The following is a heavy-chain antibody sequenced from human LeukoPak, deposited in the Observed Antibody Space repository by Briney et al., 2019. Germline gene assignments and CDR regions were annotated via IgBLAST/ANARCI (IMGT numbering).Heavy chain of an antibody. D-gene: IGHD6-19*01. Sequence: SETLSLTCTVSGGSISSYYWSWIRQPAGKGLEWIGRIYTSGSTNYNPSLKSRVTMSVDTSKNQFSLKLSSVTAADTAVYYRARRAGWSPYLGSPYGAFDIWGQGTMVTVSS. CDR1: GGSISSYY. J-gene: IGHJ3*02. V-gene: IGHV4-4*07. CDR3: ARRAGWSPYLGSPYGAFDI. CDR2: IYTSGST.